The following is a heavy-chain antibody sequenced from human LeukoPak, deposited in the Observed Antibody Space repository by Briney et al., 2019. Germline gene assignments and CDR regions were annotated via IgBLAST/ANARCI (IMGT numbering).Heavy chain of an antibody. CDR3: ARPYHLLGYCSGGSCNYFDY. D-gene: IGHD2-15*01. V-gene: IGHV3-30*04. J-gene: IGHJ4*02. Sequence: PGGSLRLSCAASGFTFSSYAMHWVRQAPGKGLEWVAVISYDGSNKYYADSVEGRFTISRDNSKNTLYLQMNSLRAEDTAVYYCARPYHLLGYCSGGSCNYFDYWGQGTLVTVSS. CDR2: ISYDGSNK. CDR1: GFTFSSYA.